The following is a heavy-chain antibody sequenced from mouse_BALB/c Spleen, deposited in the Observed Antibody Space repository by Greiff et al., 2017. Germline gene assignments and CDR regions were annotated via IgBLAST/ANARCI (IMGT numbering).Heavy chain of an antibody. CDR3: ARQSYGNYGGYYIDY. J-gene: IGHJ2*01. CDR2: ISSGGSYT. Sequence: DVKLVESGGDLVKPGGSLKLSCAASGFTFSSYGMSWVRQTPDKRLEWVATISSGGSYTYYPDSVKGRFTISRDNAKNTLYLQMSSLKSEDTAMYYCARQSYGNYGGYYIDYWGQGTTLTVSS. V-gene: IGHV5-6*02. D-gene: IGHD2-1*01. CDR1: GFTFSSYG.